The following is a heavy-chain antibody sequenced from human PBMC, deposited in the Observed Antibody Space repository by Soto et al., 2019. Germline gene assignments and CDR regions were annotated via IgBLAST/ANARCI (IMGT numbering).Heavy chain of an antibody. V-gene: IGHV4-4*02. CDR1: GGSVSSTNW. Sequence: QVQLQESGPGLVEPSGTLSLTCAVSGGSVSSTNWWSWVRPHPGTGLEWIGDIYHSGSTYYNQSLKSRVTISVDKSKNQFALRLCSVTAADTSVYFCARDRSVSARGSFDYWGQGTLVTGAS. CDR2: IYHSGST. CDR3: ARDRSVSARGSFDY. J-gene: IGHJ4*02. D-gene: IGHD3-16*01.